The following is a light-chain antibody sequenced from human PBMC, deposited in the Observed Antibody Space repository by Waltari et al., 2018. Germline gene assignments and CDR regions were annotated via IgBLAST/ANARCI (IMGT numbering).Light chain of an antibody. V-gene: IGLV2-14*01. CDR2: EVS. CDR1: RSDLGGYNY. J-gene: IGLJ2*01. CDR3: SSYTSSSFVV. Sequence: QSALTQPAPGSGSPGQSNTIPFTGTRSDLGGYNYFFWYQQHPGKAPKLMIYEVSNRPSGVSNRFSGSKSGNTASLTISGLQAEDEADYYCSSYTSSSFVVFGGGTKLTVL.